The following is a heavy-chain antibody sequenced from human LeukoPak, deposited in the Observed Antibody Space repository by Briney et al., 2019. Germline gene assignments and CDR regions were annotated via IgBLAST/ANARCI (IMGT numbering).Heavy chain of an antibody. CDR2: IYYSGST. J-gene: IGHJ3*02. CDR3: ARIYCYDSSGYYSPHAFDI. V-gene: IGHV4-59*01. D-gene: IGHD3-22*01. Sequence: SETLSLTCTVSGGSISCYYWSWIRQPPGKGVEWTGYIYYSGSTNYNPSLKSRVTISVDTSKNQFSLKLSSVTAADTAVYYCARIYCYDSSGYYSPHAFDIWGQGTMVTVSS. CDR1: GGSISCYY.